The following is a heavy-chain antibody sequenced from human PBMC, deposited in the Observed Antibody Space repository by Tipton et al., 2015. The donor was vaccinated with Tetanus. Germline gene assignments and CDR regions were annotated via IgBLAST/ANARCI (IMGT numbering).Heavy chain of an antibody. CDR2: ISGSDGST. CDR3: AKMAASWYLGCFDY. J-gene: IGHJ4*02. Sequence: SLRLSCAASGFSFSTYAMSWVRQAPGKGLEWVSVISGSDGSTYYADSVKGRFTISRDNSKNMLYLQMSSLSAEDTAVYYCAKMAASWYLGCFDYWGQGSLVTVSS. V-gene: IGHV3-23*01. CDR1: GFSFSTYA. D-gene: IGHD6-13*01.